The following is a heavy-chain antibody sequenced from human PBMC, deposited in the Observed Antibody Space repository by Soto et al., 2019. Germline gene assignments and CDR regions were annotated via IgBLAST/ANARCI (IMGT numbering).Heavy chain of an antibody. D-gene: IGHD1-26*01. Sequence: EVQLLESGGGLLQPGESLRLSCEASGFTFASYTLNWVRQAPGKGLEWVSAISGNGVHTYYADSVKRRFTVSRDNSKNTLHLQMNSLRADDTAVYFCAKVLGVGSYVGAFDYWGQGTLVTVSS. CDR3: AKVLGVGSYVGAFDY. CDR2: ISGNGVHT. V-gene: IGHV3-23*01. J-gene: IGHJ4*02. CDR1: GFTFASYT.